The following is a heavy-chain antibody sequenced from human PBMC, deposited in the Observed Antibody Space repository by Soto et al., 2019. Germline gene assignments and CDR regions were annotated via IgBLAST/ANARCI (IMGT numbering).Heavy chain of an antibody. CDR2: IRSKAYGGTT. D-gene: IGHD6-13*01. V-gene: IGHV3-49*03. Sequence: GGSLRLSCTASGFTFGDYAMSWFRQAPGKGLEWVGFIRSKAYGGTTEYAASVKGRFTISRDDSKSIAYLQMNSLKTEDTAVYYCTRDQVVAAAGIYYYYYYGMDVWRQGTTVTVSS. CDR3: TRDQVVAAAGIYYYYYYGMDV. CDR1: GFTFGDYA. J-gene: IGHJ6*02.